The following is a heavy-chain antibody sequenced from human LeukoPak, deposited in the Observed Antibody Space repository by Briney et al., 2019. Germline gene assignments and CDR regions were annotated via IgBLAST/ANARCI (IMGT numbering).Heavy chain of an antibody. J-gene: IGHJ6*03. D-gene: IGHD4-11*01. CDR1: GGSISSGSYY. V-gene: IGHV4-61*02. CDR3: ARATVTYYMDV. CDR2: IYTSGST. Sequence: KPSETLSLTCTVSGGSISSGSYYWSWIRQPAGKGLEWIGRIYTSGSTNYNPSLKSRVTISVDTSKNQFSLKLSSVTAADTAVYYCARATVTYYMDVWGKGTTVTVSS.